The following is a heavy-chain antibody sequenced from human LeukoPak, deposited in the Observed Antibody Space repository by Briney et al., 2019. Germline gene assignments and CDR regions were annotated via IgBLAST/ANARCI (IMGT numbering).Heavy chain of an antibody. V-gene: IGHV1-2*02. CDR2: INPNSGGT. D-gene: IGHD2-2*01. CDR3: ARGIFQLPFDY. J-gene: IGHJ4*02. Sequence: ASVKVSCKASGYTLTGYYLNWVRQSPEQGLEWMGWINPNSGGTNYAQKFQGRVTMTRDTSISTAYMELSRLRSDDTAVYYCARGIFQLPFDYWGQGTLVTASP. CDR1: GYTLTGYY.